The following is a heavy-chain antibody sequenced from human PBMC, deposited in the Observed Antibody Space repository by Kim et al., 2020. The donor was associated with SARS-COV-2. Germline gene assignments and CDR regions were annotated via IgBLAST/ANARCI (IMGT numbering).Heavy chain of an antibody. Sequence: DYVGGRFTISRDIAKNTLYLQMNSLTAEDTAVYYCVRDGRLTPYSPGAFDIWGQGTMVTVS. CDR3: VRDGRLTPYSPGAFDI. D-gene: IGHD3-9*01. V-gene: IGHV3-74*01. J-gene: IGHJ3*02.